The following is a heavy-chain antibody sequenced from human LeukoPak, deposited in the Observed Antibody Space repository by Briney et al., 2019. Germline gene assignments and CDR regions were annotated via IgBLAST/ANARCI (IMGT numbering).Heavy chain of an antibody. CDR2: IWYDGSNE. CDR1: GFTFSSYG. CDR3: ARDRERAADLGY. D-gene: IGHD6-13*01. J-gene: IGHJ4*02. Sequence: GESLKISCAASGFTFSSYGMHWVRQAPGKGLELVANIWYDGSNEYYADSVKGRFTISRDNSKNTLYLQMNSLRAEDTAVYYCARDRERAADLGYWGQGTLVTVSS. V-gene: IGHV3-33*01.